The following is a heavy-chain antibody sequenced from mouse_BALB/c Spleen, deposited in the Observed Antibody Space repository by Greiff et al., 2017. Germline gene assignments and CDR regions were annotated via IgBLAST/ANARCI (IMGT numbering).Heavy chain of an antibody. CDR3: ARGGFAWFAY. CDR2: ISSGGGST. V-gene: IGHV5-12-1*01. CDR1: GFAFSSYD. J-gene: IGHJ3*01. Sequence: EVQGVESGGGLVKPGGSLKLSCAASGFAFSSYDMSWVRQTPEKRLEWVAYISSGGGSTYYPDTVKGRFTISRDNAKNTLYLQMSSLKSEDTAMYYCARGGFAWFAYWGQGTLVTVSA.